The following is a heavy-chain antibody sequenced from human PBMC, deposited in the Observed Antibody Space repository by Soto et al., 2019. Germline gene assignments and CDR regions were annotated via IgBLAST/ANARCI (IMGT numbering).Heavy chain of an antibody. Sequence: GSLRLSCAASGFTFSSYGMHWVRQAPGKGLEWVAVIWYDGSNKYYADSVKGRFTISRDNSKNTLYLQMNSLRAEDTAVYYCASNSGYDKAFDIWGQGTMVTVSS. D-gene: IGHD5-12*01. J-gene: IGHJ3*02. CDR3: ASNSGYDKAFDI. CDR1: GFTFSSYG. V-gene: IGHV3-33*01. CDR2: IWYDGSNK.